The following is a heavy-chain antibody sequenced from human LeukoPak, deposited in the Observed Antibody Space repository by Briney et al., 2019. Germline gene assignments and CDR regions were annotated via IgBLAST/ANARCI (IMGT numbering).Heavy chain of an antibody. CDR2: INPNSGGT. J-gene: IGHJ4*02. Sequence: ASVKVSCKASGYTFTGYYMHWVRQAPGQGLEWMGWINPNSGGTNYAQKYQGRVTMTRDTSISTAYMELSRLRSDDTAVYYCARIHYYDSSETFDYWGQGTLVTVSS. CDR3: ARIHYYDSSETFDY. CDR1: GYTFTGYY. V-gene: IGHV1-2*02. D-gene: IGHD3-22*01.